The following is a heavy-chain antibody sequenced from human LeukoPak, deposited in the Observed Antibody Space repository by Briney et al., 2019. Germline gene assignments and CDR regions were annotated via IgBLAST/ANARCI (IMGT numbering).Heavy chain of an antibody. J-gene: IGHJ5*02. CDR2: IDSDGSTT. CDR3: TKSNWFDP. CDR1: GFIFSGYW. Sequence: GGSLRLSCAASGFIFSGYWMNWVRQAPGKGLAWVAGIDSDGSTTKYADSVKGRFTISRDNAKNTLYLQMNSLRAEDTAVYYCTKSNWFDPWGQGTLVTVSS. V-gene: IGHV3-74*03.